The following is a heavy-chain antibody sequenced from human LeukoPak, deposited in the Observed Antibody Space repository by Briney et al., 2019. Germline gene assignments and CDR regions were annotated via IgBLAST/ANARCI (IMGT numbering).Heavy chain of an antibody. D-gene: IGHD2-2*01. CDR3: ARAVSCSSTSCYYFDY. CDR2: MNPNSGNT. V-gene: IGHV1-8*02. J-gene: IGHJ4*02. Sequence: VSCKASGYTFTSYDINWVRQATGQGLEWMGWMNPNSGNTGYAQKFQGRVTITRNTSISTAYMEVSSLRSEDTAVYYCARAVSCSSTSCYYFDYWGQGTLVTVSS. CDR1: GYTFTSYD.